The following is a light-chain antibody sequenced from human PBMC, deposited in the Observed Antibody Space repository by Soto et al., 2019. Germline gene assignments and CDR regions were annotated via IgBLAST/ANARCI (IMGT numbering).Light chain of an antibody. Sequence: EIVWTQSPDTLSLSPGGRATLSCRASQSVGSNLAWYQQKPGQAPRLLIYGASSRATGIPDRFSGSGSGTDFTLTISRLEPEDFAVYYCQQYGSSPGTFGQGTKVDIK. V-gene: IGKV3-20*01. CDR1: QSVGSN. J-gene: IGKJ1*01. CDR3: QQYGSSPGT. CDR2: GAS.